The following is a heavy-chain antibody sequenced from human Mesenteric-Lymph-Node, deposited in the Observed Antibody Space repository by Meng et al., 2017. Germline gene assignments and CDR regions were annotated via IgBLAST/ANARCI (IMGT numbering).Heavy chain of an antibody. Sequence: GGPLRLSCEGSGFTFSSSAMSWVRQAPGKGLEWVSGISDDGAGTYYADSVKGRFTISRDNAKNSLYLQMNSLRAEDTAVYYCARHKLENYDSSLGDAFDIWGQGTMVTVSS. D-gene: IGHD3-22*01. CDR2: ISDDGAGT. J-gene: IGHJ3*02. CDR1: GFTFSSSA. CDR3: ARHKLENYDSSLGDAFDI. V-gene: IGHV3-23*01.